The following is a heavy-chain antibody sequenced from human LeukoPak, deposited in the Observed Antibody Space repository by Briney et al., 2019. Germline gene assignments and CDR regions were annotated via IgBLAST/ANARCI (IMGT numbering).Heavy chain of an antibody. Sequence: ASVKVSCKASGYTFTSYYMHWVRQAPGQGLEWMGIINPSGGSTSYAQKFQGRVTMTRDTSTSTVYMELSSLRSEDTAVYYCASTDPLQDQDYYDSSGIPSYWGQGTLVTVSS. J-gene: IGHJ4*02. CDR2: INPSGGST. V-gene: IGHV1-46*01. CDR1: GYTFTSYY. D-gene: IGHD3-22*01. CDR3: ASTDPLQDQDYYDSSGIPSY.